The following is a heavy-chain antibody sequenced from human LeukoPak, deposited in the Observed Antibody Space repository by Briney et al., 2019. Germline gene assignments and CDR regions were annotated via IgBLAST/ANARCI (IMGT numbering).Heavy chain of an antibody. J-gene: IGHJ6*03. V-gene: IGHV4-34*01. CDR2: INHSGST. Sequence: SSETLSLTCAVYGGSFSGYYWSWIRQPPGKVLEWIGEINHSGSTNYNPSLKSRVTISVDTSKNQFSLKLSSVTAADTAVYYCARSPPYYYYYYMDVWDKGTTVTVSS. CDR1: GGSFSGYY. CDR3: ARSPPYYYYYYMDV.